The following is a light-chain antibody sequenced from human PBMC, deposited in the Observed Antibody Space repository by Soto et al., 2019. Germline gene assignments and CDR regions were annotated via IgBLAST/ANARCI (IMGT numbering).Light chain of an antibody. CDR1: SSDVGGYNY. CDR3: TSYTGSITRLV. CDR2: DVS. J-gene: IGLJ2*01. V-gene: IGLV2-14*01. Sequence: QAALTQPASVSGSPGQSITISCTGTSSDVGGYNYVSWYQLHPGNAPQLIIYDVSNRPSGVSNRFSGSKSGNTASLTITGLQAEDEADYYCTSYTGSITRLVFGGGTKLTVL.